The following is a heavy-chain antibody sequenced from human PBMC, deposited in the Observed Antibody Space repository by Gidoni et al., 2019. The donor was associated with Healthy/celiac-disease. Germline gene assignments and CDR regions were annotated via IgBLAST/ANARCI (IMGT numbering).Heavy chain of an antibody. CDR3: ARDHDFWSGYYFDY. J-gene: IGHJ4*02. V-gene: IGHV1-46*01. D-gene: IGHD3-3*01. Sequence: QVQLVQSGAEVKKPGASVKVSCKASGYTSTRYYMHGVRQAPRRGLECMGIINTRGGSTSYAQKFQGRVTMTSDTSTSTVYMELSSLRSEDTAVYYCARDHDFWSGYYFDYWGQGTLVTVSS. CDR1: GYTSTRYY. CDR2: INTRGGST.